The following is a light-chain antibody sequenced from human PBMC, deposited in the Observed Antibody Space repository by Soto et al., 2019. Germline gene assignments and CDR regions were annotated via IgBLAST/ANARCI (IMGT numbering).Light chain of an antibody. CDR3: QQYSDSVGT. CDR1: QSVSSK. V-gene: IGKV3-20*01. CDR2: AAS. J-gene: IGKJ1*01. Sequence: EILWTQSPCTLSLSPGERATLSCRASQSVSSKLAWYKQRPGQAPRLLIYAASSRATGIPDRFSGSGSGTDFTLTISRLEPEDFAVYYCQQYSDSVGTFGQGTKVDIK.